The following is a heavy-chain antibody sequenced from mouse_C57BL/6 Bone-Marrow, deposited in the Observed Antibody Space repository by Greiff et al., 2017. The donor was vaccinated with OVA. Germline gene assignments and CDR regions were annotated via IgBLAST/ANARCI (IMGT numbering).Heavy chain of an antibody. J-gene: IGHJ3*01. CDR1: GYAFTNYL. V-gene: IGHV1-54*01. CDR2: INPGSGGT. Sequence: VKLQESGAELVRPGTSVKVSCKASGYAFTNYLIEWVKQRPGQGLEWIGVINPGSGGTNYNEKFKGKATLTADKSSSTAYMQLSSLTSEDSAVYFCARRYGSSYGGFAYWGQGTLVTVSA. CDR3: ARRYGSSYGGFAY. D-gene: IGHD1-1*01.